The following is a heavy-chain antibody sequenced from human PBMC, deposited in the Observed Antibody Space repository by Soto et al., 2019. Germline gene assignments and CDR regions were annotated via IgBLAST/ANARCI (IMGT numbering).Heavy chain of an antibody. J-gene: IGHJ6*03. CDR1: GFTFSDHY. Sequence: GGSLRLSCAASGFTFSDHYMDWVRQAPGKGLEWVGRTRNKANSYTTEYAASVKGRFTISRDDSKNSLYLQMNSLKTEYTAVYYCARVREFPRDYYYYYYMDVWGKGTTVTVS. CDR2: TRNKANSYTT. V-gene: IGHV3-72*01. CDR3: ARVREFPRDYYYYYYMDV. D-gene: IGHD2-21*01.